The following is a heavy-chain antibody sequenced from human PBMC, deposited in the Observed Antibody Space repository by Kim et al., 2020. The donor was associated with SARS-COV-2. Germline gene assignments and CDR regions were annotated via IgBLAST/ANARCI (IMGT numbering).Heavy chain of an antibody. CDR2: ISHNGRT. D-gene: IGHD3-10*01. V-gene: IGHV4-59*01. CDR3: AREGGRRFGDGAFDI. J-gene: IGHJ3*02. CDR1: GGSISGYY. Sequence: SETLSLTCTVSGGSISGYYWSWIRQPPGKGLEWIGYISHNGRTNHNPSLMTRVTISVDMSQNQFSLKLYSVTAADTAVHYCAREGGRRFGDGAFDIWGQG.